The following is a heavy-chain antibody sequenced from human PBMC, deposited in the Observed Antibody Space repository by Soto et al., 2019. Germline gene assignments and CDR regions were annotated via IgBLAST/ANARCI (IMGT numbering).Heavy chain of an antibody. V-gene: IGHV1-69*06. CDR1: GGPFTSFD. J-gene: IGHJ6*02. CDR2: IIPIFERT. D-gene: IGHD1-26*01. CDR3: AVGLSGSYYQNGMDV. Sequence: VELVQSGSEVKKPGSSVKVSSKTSGGPFTSFDVNWVRQAPGQGLEWMGDIIPIFERTNYAQKFQGRVTITADMATTTAYMELGSLRSDDTAVYFCAVGLSGSYYQNGMDVWGLGTTVIVS.